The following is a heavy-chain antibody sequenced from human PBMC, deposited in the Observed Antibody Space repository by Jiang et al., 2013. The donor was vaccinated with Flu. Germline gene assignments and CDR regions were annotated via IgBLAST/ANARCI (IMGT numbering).Heavy chain of an antibody. J-gene: IGHJ4*01. D-gene: IGHD6-19*01. CDR1: GGTISSSTYY. CDR2: VYYNGVT. Sequence: GPGLVKTSETLSLTCTVSGGTISSSTYYWVWVRQPPGKGLQWIGSVYYNGVTYDNPSLTGRLSMSVDTSKNQFSLRLSSVTAADTAVYYCASGYNGGWYWYYFDNWGRGARVTVSS. CDR3: ASGYNGGWYWYYFDN. V-gene: IGHV4-39*01.